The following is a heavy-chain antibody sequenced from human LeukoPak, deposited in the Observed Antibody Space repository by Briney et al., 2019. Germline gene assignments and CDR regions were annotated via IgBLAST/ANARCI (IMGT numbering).Heavy chain of an antibody. CDR3: ASTSAMSYFDY. J-gene: IGHJ4*02. CDR2: INHRGST. Sequence: SETLSLTRALYVGSFSGYHWSWIPHPPGRGLEWSGKINHRGSTNYDPSLKSRVTISVDTSKNQFSLKLSSVTAADTAVYYCASTSAMSYFDYWGQGTLVTVSS. V-gene: IGHV4-34*01. CDR1: VGSFSGYH. D-gene: IGHD5-18*01.